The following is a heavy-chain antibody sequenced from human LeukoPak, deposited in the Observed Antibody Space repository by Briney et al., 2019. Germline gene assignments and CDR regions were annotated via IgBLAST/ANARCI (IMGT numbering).Heavy chain of an antibody. CDR1: GYTFTRYG. V-gene: IGHV1-46*01. J-gene: IGHJ5*02. CDR3: ARVLPPYNWFDP. CDR2: INPSGGST. Sequence: ASVKVSCEASGYTFTRYGISWVRQAPGQGLEWMGIINPSGGSTSYAQKFQGRVTMTRDTSTSTVYMELSSLRSEDTAVYYCARVLPPYNWFDPWGQGTLVTVSS.